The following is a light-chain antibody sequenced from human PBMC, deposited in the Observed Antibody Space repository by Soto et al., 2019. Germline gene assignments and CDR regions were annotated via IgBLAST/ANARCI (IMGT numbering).Light chain of an antibody. V-gene: IGLV1-44*01. CDR3: ALWDDSLNGPV. J-gene: IGLJ3*02. CDR1: SSNIGSHS. CDR2: RSS. Sequence: QLVLTQPPSASGTPGQRITISCSGSSSNIGSHSVNWYQQLPGTAPKLLIYRSSQRPSGVPDRFSGSKSGTSASLAFSGLQSGDEADYYCALWDDSLNGPVFGGGTKLTVL.